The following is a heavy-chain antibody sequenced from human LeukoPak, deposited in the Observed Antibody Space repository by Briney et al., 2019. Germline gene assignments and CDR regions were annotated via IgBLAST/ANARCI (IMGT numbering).Heavy chain of an antibody. J-gene: IGHJ4*02. V-gene: IGHV3-30*02. D-gene: IGHD6-19*01. CDR2: IRYDGSNK. CDR3: AKDPDEAVAGTPFDY. CDR1: GFTFSSYG. Sequence: SGGSLRLSCAASGFTFSSYGMHWVRQAPGKGLEWVAFIRYDGSNKYYADSVKGRSTISRDNSKNTLYLQMNSLRAEDTAVYYCAKDPDEAVAGTPFDYWGQGTLVTVSS.